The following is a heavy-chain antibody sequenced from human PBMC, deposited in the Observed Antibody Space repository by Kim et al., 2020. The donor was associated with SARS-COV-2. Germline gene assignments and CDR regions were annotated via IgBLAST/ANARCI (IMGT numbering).Heavy chain of an antibody. CDR3: ARSAFPYGDYSRRFRGELVE. Sequence: GGSLRLSCAASGFTFSSYSMNWVRQAPGKGLEWVSYISSSSSTIYYADSVKGRFTISRDNAKNSLYLQMNSLRDEDTAVYYCARSAFPYGDYSRRFRGELVEWGQGTLVTVSS. V-gene: IGHV3-48*02. D-gene: IGHD4-17*01. J-gene: IGHJ4*02. CDR1: GFTFSSYS. CDR2: ISSSSSTI.